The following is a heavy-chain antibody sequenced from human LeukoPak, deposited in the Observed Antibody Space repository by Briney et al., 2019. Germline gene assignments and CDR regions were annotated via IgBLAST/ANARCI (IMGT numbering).Heavy chain of an antibody. V-gene: IGHV1-8*01. CDR2: MNPNSGNT. D-gene: IGHD4-17*01. CDR3: ARRLRVGWWFDP. Sequence: ASVKVSCKASGYTFTSYDINWVRQATGQGLEWMGWMNPNSGNTGYAQKFQGRVTMTRNTSISTAYMELSSLRSEDTAVYYCARRLRVGWWFDPWGQGTLVTVSS. J-gene: IGHJ5*02. CDR1: GYTFTSYD.